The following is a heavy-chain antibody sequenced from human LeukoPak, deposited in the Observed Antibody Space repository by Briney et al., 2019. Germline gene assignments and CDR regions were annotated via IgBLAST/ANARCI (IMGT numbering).Heavy chain of an antibody. J-gene: IGHJ4*02. D-gene: IGHD5-12*01. V-gene: IGHV1-8*01. Sequence: ASVKVSCKASGYTFTSYDINWVRQATGQGLEWMGWMNPNSGNTGYAQKFQGRVTMTRNTSISTAYMELSSLRSEDTAVYYCERSGYDWYYFDYWGQGTLVTVSS. CDR3: ERSGYDWYYFDY. CDR1: GYTFTSYD. CDR2: MNPNSGNT.